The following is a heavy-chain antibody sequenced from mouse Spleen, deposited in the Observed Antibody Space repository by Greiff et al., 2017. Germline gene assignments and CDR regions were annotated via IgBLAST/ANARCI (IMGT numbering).Heavy chain of an antibody. CDR3: ARADWEEDAMDY. CDR2: IYPGSGNT. Sequence: VQLQQSGPELVKPGASVKISCKASGYSFTSYYIHWVKQRPGQGLEWIGWIYPGSGNTKYNEKFKGKATLTADTSSSTAYMQLSSLTSEDSAVYYCARADWEEDAMDYWGQGTSVTVSS. J-gene: IGHJ4*01. V-gene: IGHV1-66*01. D-gene: IGHD4-1*01. CDR1: GYSFTSYY.